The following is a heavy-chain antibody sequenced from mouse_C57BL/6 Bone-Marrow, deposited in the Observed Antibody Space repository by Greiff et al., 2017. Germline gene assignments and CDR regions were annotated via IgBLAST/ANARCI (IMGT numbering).Heavy chain of an antibody. CDR2: IYPGDGDT. CDR3: ARDLTGRFAY. J-gene: IGHJ3*01. D-gene: IGHD4-1*01. V-gene: IGHV1-82*01. Sequence: QVQLQQSGPELVKPGASVKISCKASGYAFSSSWMNWVKQRPGKGLEWIGRIYPGDGDTNYNGKFTGKATLTADKSSSTAYMQLSSLTSEDSAVCFCARDLTGRFAYWGQGTLVTVSA. CDR1: GYAFSSSW.